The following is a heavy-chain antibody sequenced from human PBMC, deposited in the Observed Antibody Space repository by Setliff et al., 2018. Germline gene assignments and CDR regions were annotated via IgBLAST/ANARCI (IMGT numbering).Heavy chain of an antibody. CDR3: ARVDFTMIQGVLGL. D-gene: IGHD3-10*01. V-gene: IGHV4-34*01. Sequence: PSETLSLTCDVYDGAFSTYYWTWIRQPPGKGLEWIGDMHQSGRINFNPSLQSRVTISVDMSKNQFSMKLTSVTAADTAVYYCARVDFTMIQGVLGLWGQGTLVTVSS. CDR1: DGAFSTYY. J-gene: IGHJ1*01. CDR2: MHQSGRI.